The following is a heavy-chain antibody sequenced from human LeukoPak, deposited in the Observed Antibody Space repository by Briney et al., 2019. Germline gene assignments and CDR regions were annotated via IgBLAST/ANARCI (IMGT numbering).Heavy chain of an antibody. CDR1: GYTLTELS. Sequence: ASVKVSCKVSGYTLTELSMYWVRQAPGKGLEWMGGFDPEDGETVYAQKFQGRVTMTEDTSTDTAYMELSSLRSEDTAVYYCATVGGLRFLEWLFWGQGTLVTVSS. J-gene: IGHJ4*02. D-gene: IGHD3-3*01. CDR3: ATVGGLRFLEWLF. V-gene: IGHV1-24*01. CDR2: FDPEDGET.